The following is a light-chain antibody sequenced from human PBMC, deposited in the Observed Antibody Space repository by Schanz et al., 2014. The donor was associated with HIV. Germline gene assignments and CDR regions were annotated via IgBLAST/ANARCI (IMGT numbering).Light chain of an antibody. CDR1: SSDIGGYKY. J-gene: IGLJ2*01. V-gene: IGLV2-14*03. CDR3: SSYTTSSTLV. CDR2: DVT. Sequence: QSALTQPASVSGSPGQSITISCTGTSSDIGGYKYVPWYQHHPGKAPKLLIYDVTYRPSGISNRFSGSKSGYTASLTISGLQADDEADYYCSSYTTSSTLVFGGGTKLTVL.